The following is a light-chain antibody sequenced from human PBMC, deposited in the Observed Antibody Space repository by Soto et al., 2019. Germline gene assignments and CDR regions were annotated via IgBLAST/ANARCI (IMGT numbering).Light chain of an antibody. CDR3: KQYDNWPPWT. Sequence: ETVMTQSPGTLSVSPGERTPLSCRASQSVRNNLAWYQQKPGQAPRLLIYGASTRATGIQARFSGSGSGTEFTLTINSLQSEDFAVYYCKQYDNWPPWTFGQGTKV. CDR1: QSVRNN. V-gene: IGKV3-15*01. CDR2: GAS. J-gene: IGKJ1*01.